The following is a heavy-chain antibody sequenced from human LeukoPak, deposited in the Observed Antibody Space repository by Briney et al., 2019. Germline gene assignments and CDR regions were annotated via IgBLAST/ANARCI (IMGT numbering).Heavy chain of an antibody. V-gene: IGHV3-48*01. D-gene: IGHD3-10*01. J-gene: IGHJ4*02. CDR2: ISSSSAII. CDR3: AREHQQATYYYGSGSSYYFDY. Sequence: GGSLRLSCAASGFIFSDYTMNWVRQAPGKGLEWVSNISSSSAIITYADSVKGRFTISRDNAKKSLYLQMNSLRAEDTAVYYCAREHQQATYYYGSGSSYYFDYWGQGTLVTVSS. CDR1: GFIFSDYT.